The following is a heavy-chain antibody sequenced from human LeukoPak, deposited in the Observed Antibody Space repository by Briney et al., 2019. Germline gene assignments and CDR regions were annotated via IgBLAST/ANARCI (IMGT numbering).Heavy chain of an antibody. Sequence: GGSLRLSCAASGFTFSSYWMHWVRQAPGKGLVWVSRINSDGSSTSYADSVKGRFTISRDNAKNTVYLQMNSLRAEDTAVYYCAKDLSRVGIFDYWGQGTLVTVSS. CDR2: INSDGSST. CDR1: GFTFSSYW. V-gene: IGHV3-74*01. D-gene: IGHD2-21*01. CDR3: AKDLSRVGIFDY. J-gene: IGHJ4*02.